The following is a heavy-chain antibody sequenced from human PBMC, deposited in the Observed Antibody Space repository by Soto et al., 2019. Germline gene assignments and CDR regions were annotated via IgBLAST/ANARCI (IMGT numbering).Heavy chain of an antibody. Sequence: SETLSLTCTVSGCSISSHYWSWVRQAPGKGLEWIGHIYYSGSTSYNPSLRSRSTISVDTSNNQFSLKLNSVTTADTAVYYCARDGIEASGMDVWGQGTQVPVSS. CDR1: GCSISSHY. V-gene: IGHV4-59*11. J-gene: IGHJ6*02. CDR3: ARDGIEASGMDV. D-gene: IGHD1-26*01. CDR2: IYYSGST.